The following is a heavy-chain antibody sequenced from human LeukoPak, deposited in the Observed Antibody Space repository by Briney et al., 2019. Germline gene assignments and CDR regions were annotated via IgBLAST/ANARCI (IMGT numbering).Heavy chain of an antibody. J-gene: IGHJ4*02. Sequence: SQTLSLTCAISGDTASSNIAAWSWIRQSPSRGLEWLGRTYYKSKWYNNHAVSVKSRITINPDTSKNQFALQLISVTPEDTAAYYCAKDSGSSNFHFWGQGTLVTVSS. CDR3: AKDSGSSNFHF. D-gene: IGHD2-15*01. CDR1: GDTASSNIAA. CDR2: TYYKSKWYN. V-gene: IGHV6-1*01.